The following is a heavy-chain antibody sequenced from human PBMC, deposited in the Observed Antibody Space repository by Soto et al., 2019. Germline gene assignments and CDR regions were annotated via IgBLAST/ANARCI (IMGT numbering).Heavy chain of an antibody. CDR1: GYSFTSYW. CDR3: ARLINDIVVVVAATEVAFDI. V-gene: IGHV5-51*01. CDR2: IYPGDSDT. D-gene: IGHD2-15*01. J-gene: IGHJ3*02. Sequence: PGESLKISCKGSGYSFTSYWIGWVRQMPGKGLEWMGIIYPGDSDTRYSPSFQGQVTISADKSISTAYLQWSSLKASDTAMYYCARLINDIVVVVAATEVAFDIWGQGTMVTVSS.